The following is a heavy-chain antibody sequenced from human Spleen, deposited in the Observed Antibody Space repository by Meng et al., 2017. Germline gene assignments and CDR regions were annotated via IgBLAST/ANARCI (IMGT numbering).Heavy chain of an antibody. CDR3: ARANPPDY. J-gene: IGHJ4*02. CDR2: IIPIFGRT. V-gene: IGHV1-69*06. Sequence: QVQLVQSGAEVKKPGSSVKVSCKTPGGPFSSYAFSWVRQAPGQGLEWMGGIIPIFGRTNYAQKLQGRVTISADKSTSTVYMELRSLRSEDTAVYYCARANPPDYWGQGTLVTVSS. CDR1: GGPFSSYA.